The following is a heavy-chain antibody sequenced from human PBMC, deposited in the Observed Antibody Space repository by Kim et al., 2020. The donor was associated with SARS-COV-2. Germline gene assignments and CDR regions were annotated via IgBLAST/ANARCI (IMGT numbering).Heavy chain of an antibody. Sequence: SVKVSCKASGGTFSSYAISWVRQAPGQGLEWMGGIIPIFGTANYAQKFQGRVTITADESTSTAYMELSSLRSEDTAVYYCAREDSGSYVGFYYYGMDVWGQGTTVTVSS. J-gene: IGHJ6*02. V-gene: IGHV1-69*13. D-gene: IGHD1-26*01. CDR2: IIPIFGTA. CDR1: GGTFSSYA. CDR3: AREDSGSYVGFYYYGMDV.